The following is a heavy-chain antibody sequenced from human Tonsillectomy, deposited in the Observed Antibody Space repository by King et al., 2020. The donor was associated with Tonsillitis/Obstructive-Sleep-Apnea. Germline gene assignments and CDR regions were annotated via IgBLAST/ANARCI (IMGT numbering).Heavy chain of an antibody. J-gene: IGHJ4*02. CDR2: SYHSGST. CDR1: GGSISSSNW. V-gene: IGHV4-4*02. CDR3: ASLSHYDSSGYYDY. Sequence: VQLQESGPGLVKPSGTLSLTCAVSGGSISSSNWWSWVRQPPGTGLELIWESYHSGSTNSNPSLKSRVTISVDKSKNQFSLKLSSVTAADTAVYYCASLSHYDSSGYYDYWGQGTLVTVSS. D-gene: IGHD3-22*01.